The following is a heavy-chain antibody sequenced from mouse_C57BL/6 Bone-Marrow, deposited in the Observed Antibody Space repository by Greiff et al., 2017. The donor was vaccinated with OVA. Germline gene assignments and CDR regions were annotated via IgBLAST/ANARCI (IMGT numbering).Heavy chain of an antibody. CDR3: ARKFHYYSSDFDN. J-gene: IGHJ2*01. Sequence: VHLVESGAELARPGASVKLSCKASGYTFTSYGISWVKQRTGQGLEWIGEIYPRSGNTYYNEKFKGKATLTADKSSSTAYMELRSLTSEDSAVYYCARKFHYYSSDFDNWGRGTTLAVTS. CDR2: IYPRSGNT. D-gene: IGHD1-1*01. V-gene: IGHV1-81*01. CDR1: GYTFTSYG.